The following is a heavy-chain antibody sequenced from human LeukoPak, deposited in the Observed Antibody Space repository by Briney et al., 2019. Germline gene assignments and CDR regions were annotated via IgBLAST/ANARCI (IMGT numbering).Heavy chain of an antibody. CDR1: GYTFTSYY. CDR3: ARDLVGVVVVAAPGYYFDY. D-gene: IGHD2-15*01. V-gene: IGHV1-46*01. Sequence: GASVKVSCKASGYTFTSYYMHWVRQAPGQGLEWMGIINPSGGSTSYAQKFQGRVTMTRDTSTSTVYMELSSLRSEDTAVYYCARDLVGVVVVAAPGYYFDYWGQGTLVTVSS. J-gene: IGHJ4*02. CDR2: INPSGGST.